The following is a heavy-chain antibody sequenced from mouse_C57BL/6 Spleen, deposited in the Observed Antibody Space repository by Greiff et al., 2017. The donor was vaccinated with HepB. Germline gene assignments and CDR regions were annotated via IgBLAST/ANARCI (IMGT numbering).Heavy chain of an antibody. CDR2: ISSGSSTI. CDR1: GFTFSVYG. CDR3: AREAPFAY. Sequence: EVMLVESGGGLVKPGGSLKLSCAASGFTFSVYGMHWVRQAPEKGLEWVAYISSGSSTIYYADTVKGRFTISRDNAKNTLFLQMTSLRSEDTAMYYCAREAPFAYWGQGTLVTVSA. J-gene: IGHJ3*01. V-gene: IGHV5-17*01.